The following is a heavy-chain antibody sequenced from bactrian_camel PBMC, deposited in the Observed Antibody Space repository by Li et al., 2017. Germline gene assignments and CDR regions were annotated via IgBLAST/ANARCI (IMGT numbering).Heavy chain of an antibody. D-gene: IGHD1*01. CDR2: IDNDGRT. CDR3: AADTRDGPGVCLTSRMFDRFHT. CDR1: GAISITYC. Sequence: HVQLVESGGGSVQAGGSLRLSCTVSGAISITYCIGWFRQAPGKEREGVAIIDNDGRTNYADSVKGRFTISKDVARNILYLQMDNLSPEDTAMYYCAADTRDGPGVCLTSRMFDRFHTRGQGTQVTVS. V-gene: IGHV3S53*01. J-gene: IGHJ4*01.